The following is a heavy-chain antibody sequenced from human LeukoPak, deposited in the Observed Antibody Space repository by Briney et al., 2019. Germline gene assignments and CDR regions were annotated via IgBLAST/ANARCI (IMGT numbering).Heavy chain of an antibody. J-gene: IGHJ3*02. CDR2: ISAYNGNT. Sequence: GASVKVSCKASGYTFTSYGISWVRQAPGQGLEWMGWISAYNGNTNYAQKLQGRVTMTTDTSTSTAYMELRSLRSDDTAVYYCARDHSDNDDSYNLFDIWGQGTMVTVSS. D-gene: IGHD3-22*01. V-gene: IGHV1-18*01. CDR1: GYTFTSYG. CDR3: ARDHSDNDDSYNLFDI.